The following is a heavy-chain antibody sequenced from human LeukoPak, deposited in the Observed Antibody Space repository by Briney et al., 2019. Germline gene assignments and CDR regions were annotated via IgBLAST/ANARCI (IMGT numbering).Heavy chain of an antibody. Sequence: PSETLSLTCAVSGDSISSSHWWSWVRQPPGKGLEWIGEVYHTGDANYNPSLKSRITISVDKSKNQFSLKLSSVTAADTAVYYCARSDVPRDCFDYWGQGTLVTVSS. CDR2: VYHTGDA. J-gene: IGHJ4*02. CDR1: GDSISSSHW. CDR3: ARSDVPRDCFDY. D-gene: IGHD6-6*01. V-gene: IGHV4-4*02.